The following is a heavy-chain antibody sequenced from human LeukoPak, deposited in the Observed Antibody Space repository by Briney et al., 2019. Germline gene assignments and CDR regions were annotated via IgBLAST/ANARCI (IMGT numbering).Heavy chain of an antibody. V-gene: IGHV4-59*01. J-gene: IGHJ2*01. CDR2: IYYSGST. D-gene: IGHD5-12*01. CDR1: GGSGGSIRSYY. Sequence: PSETLSLTCTVSGGSGGSIRSYYWSWIRQPPGKGLEWIGYIYYSGSTNYNPSLKSRVTISVDTSKNQFSLKLSSVTAADTAVYYCARNSGYDTLGWYFDLWGRGTLVTVSS. CDR3: ARNSGYDTLGWYFDL.